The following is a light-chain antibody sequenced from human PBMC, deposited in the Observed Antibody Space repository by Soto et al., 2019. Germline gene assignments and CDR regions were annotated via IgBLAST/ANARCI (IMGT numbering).Light chain of an antibody. CDR1: GSYNF. J-gene: IGLJ1*01. CDR2: EVS. CDR3: CSDAGRSTYV. Sequence: QSVLTQPASVSGSPGQSITISCTVGSYNFVSWYQQHPGKAPTVLIYEVSKRPSGVSDRFSGSKSGNTASLTISGLQAEDEADYYCCSDAGRSTYVFGTGTKVTVL. V-gene: IGLV2-23*02.